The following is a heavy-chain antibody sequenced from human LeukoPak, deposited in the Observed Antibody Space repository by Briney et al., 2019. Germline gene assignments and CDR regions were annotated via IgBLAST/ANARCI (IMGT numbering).Heavy chain of an antibody. CDR3: ARGCSSTSCSGDY. CDR2: INSDGGST. D-gene: IGHD2-2*01. V-gene: IGHV3-74*01. Sequence: PGGSLRLSCEASGFTFSSYWLHWVRQAPGKGLVWVSRINSDGGSTAYADSVKGRFTISRDNAKNTLYLQMNSLRAEDTAVHYCARGCSSTSCSGDYWGQGTLVAVSS. CDR1: GFTFSSYW. J-gene: IGHJ4*02.